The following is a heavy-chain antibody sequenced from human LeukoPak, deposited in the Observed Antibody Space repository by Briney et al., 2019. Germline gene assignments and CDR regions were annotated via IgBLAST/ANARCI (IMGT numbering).Heavy chain of an antibody. D-gene: IGHD6-6*01. CDR1: GFTFRSYA. V-gene: IGHV3-30-3*01. CDR2: ISYDGSNK. CDR3: ARSKSSSSPNFDY. Sequence: PGGSLRLSCAASGFTFRSYAMHWVRQAPGKGLEWVAIISYDGSNKYYADSVKGRFTISRDNSKSTLYLQMNSLRAEDTAVYYCARSKSSSSPNFDYWGQGTLVTVSS. J-gene: IGHJ4*02.